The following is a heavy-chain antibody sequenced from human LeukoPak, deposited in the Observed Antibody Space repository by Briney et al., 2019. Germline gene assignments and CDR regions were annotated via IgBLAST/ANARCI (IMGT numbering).Heavy chain of an antibody. CDR3: ARGASWRDYYYDMDV. CDR1: GGSISSGGYS. J-gene: IGHJ6*02. CDR2: IYHSGST. D-gene: IGHD3-3*01. Sequence: KPSETLSLTCAVSGGSISSGGYSWSWIRQPLGKGLEWIGYIYHSGSTYYNPSLKSRVTISVDRSKNQFSLKLSSVTAADTAVYYCARGASWRDYYYDMDVWGQGTTVTVSS. V-gene: IGHV4-30-2*01.